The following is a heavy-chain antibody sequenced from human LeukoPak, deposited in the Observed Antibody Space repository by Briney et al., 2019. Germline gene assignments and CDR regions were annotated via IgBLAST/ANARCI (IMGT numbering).Heavy chain of an antibody. Sequence: GSLRLSCAASAFAFSDYSMKWVRQAPGKGLEWVADIRRSGRGMASGNSSAGSVEGGFTISRDNANNALYLQMNSLRAEGTDCYYCARADNWGFDYWGQGALVTVSS. V-gene: IGHV3-21*05. CDR2: IRRSGRGMASGN. J-gene: IGHJ4*02. D-gene: IGHD1-1*01. CDR3: ARADNWGFDY. CDR1: AFAFSDYS.